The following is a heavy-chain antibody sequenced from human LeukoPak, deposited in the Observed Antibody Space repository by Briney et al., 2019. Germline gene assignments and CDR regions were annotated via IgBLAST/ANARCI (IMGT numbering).Heavy chain of an antibody. CDR1: GYTFTSYG. D-gene: IGHD3-22*01. CDR3: ARGAPFHYYDSSVVY. Sequence: ASVKVSCKASGYTFTSYGISWVRQAPGQGLEWMGWISAYNGNTNYAQKLQGRVTMTTDTPTSTAYMELRSLRSDDTAVYYCARGAPFHYYDSSVVYWGQGTLVTVSS. J-gene: IGHJ4*02. V-gene: IGHV1-18*01. CDR2: ISAYNGNT.